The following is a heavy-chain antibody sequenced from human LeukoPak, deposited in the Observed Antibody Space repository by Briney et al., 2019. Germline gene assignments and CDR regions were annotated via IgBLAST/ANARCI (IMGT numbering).Heavy chain of an antibody. CDR2: ISSNSDNT. Sequence: ASVKVSCKATGYTFTSYGISWVRQAPGQGLEWMGWISSNSDNTNYAQKLQGRVTMTTDTSTSTAYMELRSLRSDDTALYFCARDRGSIKVIADYWGQGTLVTVSS. V-gene: IGHV1-18*01. D-gene: IGHD3-10*01. CDR3: ARDRGSIKVIADY. CDR1: GYTFTSYG. J-gene: IGHJ4*02.